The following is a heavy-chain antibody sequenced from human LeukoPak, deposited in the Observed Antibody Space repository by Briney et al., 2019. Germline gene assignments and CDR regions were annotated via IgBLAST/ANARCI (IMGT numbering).Heavy chain of an antibody. CDR2: IHHSGRT. D-gene: IGHD1-26*01. V-gene: IGHV4-38-2*02. CDR1: DNSISSDYS. J-gene: IGHJ5*02. CDR3: ARVVSLGWFDP. Sequence: SETLSLTCTVSDNSISSDYSWGWIRQPPGKALEWIGNIHHSGRTYYNPSLKSRVTISVDTSKNQFSLKLTSVTAADTAVYYCARVVSLGWFDPWGQGALVTVSS.